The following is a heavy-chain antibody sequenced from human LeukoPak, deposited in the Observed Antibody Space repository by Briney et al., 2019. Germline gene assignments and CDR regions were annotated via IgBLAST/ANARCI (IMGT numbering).Heavy chain of an antibody. J-gene: IGHJ5*02. V-gene: IGHV4-34*01. CDR1: GGSFSGYY. CDR3: ARHRCSGGSCYPINWFDP. Sequence: SETLSLTCAVYGGSFSGYYWSWIRQPPGKGLEWIGEINHSGSTNYNPSLKSRVTISVDTSKNQFSLKLSSVTAADTAVYYCARHRCSGGSCYPINWFDPWGQGTLVTVSS. D-gene: IGHD2-15*01. CDR2: INHSGST.